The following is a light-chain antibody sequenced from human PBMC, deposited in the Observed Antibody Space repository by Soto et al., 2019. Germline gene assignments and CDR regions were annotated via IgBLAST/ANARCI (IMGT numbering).Light chain of an antibody. CDR3: CSYAGSSTYVV. CDR1: SSDVGYYNY. CDR2: DVS. Sequence: QSALTQPRSVSGSPGQSVTISCTGTSSDVGYYNYVSWYQQYPGKAPKLMIYDVSGRPSGVPDRFSGSKSGNTASLTISGLQAEDEADYYCCSYAGSSTYVVFGGGTQLTVL. V-gene: IGLV2-11*01. J-gene: IGLJ2*01.